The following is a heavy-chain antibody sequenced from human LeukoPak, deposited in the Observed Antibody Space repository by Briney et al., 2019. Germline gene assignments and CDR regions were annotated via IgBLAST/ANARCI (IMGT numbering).Heavy chain of an antibody. CDR2: ISYDGSNK. D-gene: IGHD1-26*01. CDR1: GFTFSSYA. V-gene: IGHV3-30-3*01. CDR3: ARDLWWEPPYYYYGMDV. J-gene: IGHJ6*02. Sequence: GGFLRLSCAASGFTFSSYAMHWVRQAPGKVLEWVAVISYDGSNKYYADSVKGRFTISRDNSKNTLYLQMNSLRAEDTAVYYCARDLWWEPPYYYYGMDVWGQGTTVTVSS.